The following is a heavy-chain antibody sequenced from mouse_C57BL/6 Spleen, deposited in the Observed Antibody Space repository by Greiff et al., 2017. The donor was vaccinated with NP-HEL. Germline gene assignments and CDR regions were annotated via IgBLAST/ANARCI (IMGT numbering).Heavy chain of an antibody. V-gene: IGHV1-7*01. D-gene: IGHD3-2*02. J-gene: IGHJ4*01. CDR2: INPSSGYT. CDR1: GYTFTSYW. CDR3: ASRGDSSGPYYYAMDY. Sequence: QVQLKQSGAELAKPGASVKLSCKASGYTFTSYWMHWVKQRPGQGLEWIGYINPSSGYTKYNQKFKDKATLTADKSSSTAYMQLSSLTYEDSAVYYCASRGDSSGPYYYAMDYWGQGTSVTVSS.